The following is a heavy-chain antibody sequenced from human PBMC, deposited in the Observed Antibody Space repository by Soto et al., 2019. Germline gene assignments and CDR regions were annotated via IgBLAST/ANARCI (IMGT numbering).Heavy chain of an antibody. D-gene: IGHD2-8*01. Sequence: PGGSLRLSCAASGFTFSTYWMGWVRQTPGKGLEWVANINQDGGEKYYVDSVKGRFTISRDNAKNSLYLQMNSLRAEDTAVYYCARGRGDYAIHWGQGTLVTVSS. V-gene: IGHV3-7*04. CDR2: INQDGGEK. CDR1: GFTFSTYW. CDR3: ARGRGDYAIH. J-gene: IGHJ1*01.